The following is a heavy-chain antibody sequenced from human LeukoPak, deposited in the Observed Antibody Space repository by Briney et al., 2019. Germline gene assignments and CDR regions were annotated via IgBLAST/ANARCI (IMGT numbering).Heavy chain of an antibody. CDR2: ISYDGSNK. CDR1: GFTFSGYA. D-gene: IGHD1-26*01. J-gene: IGHJ4*02. Sequence: GGSLRLSCAASGFTFSGYAMHWVRQAPGKGLEWVAVISYDGSNKYYADSVKGRFTISRDNSKNTLYLQMNSLRAEDTAVYYCARDPVGEWELLRSLLLDYWGQGTLVTVSS. CDR3: ARDPVGEWELLRSLLLDY. V-gene: IGHV3-30*04.